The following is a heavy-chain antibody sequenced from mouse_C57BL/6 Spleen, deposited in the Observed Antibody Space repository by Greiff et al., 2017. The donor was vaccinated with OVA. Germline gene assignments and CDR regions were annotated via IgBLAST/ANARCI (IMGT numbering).Heavy chain of an antibody. J-gene: IGHJ2*01. CDR3: ARTTVVATSDY. Sequence: EVQLQQSGPVLVKPGASVKMSCKASGYTFTDYYMNWVKQSHGKSLEWIGVINPYNGGTSYNQKFKGKATLTVDKSSSTAYMELNSLTSEDSAVYYCARTTVVATSDYWGQGTTLTVSS. D-gene: IGHD1-1*01. CDR2: INPYNGGT. CDR1: GYTFTDYY. V-gene: IGHV1-19*01.